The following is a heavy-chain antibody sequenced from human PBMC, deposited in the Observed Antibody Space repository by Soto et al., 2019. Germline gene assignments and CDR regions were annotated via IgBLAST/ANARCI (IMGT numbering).Heavy chain of an antibody. CDR3: ARHPNYDILTGTPIFHV. Sequence: SQTMSLRCTVADGSSSSSGDYWGSIRQPPGKGLEGIGSIYYSGSTYYNPSLKSRVTISVDTSKNQFSLKLSSVTAADTAVYYCARHPNYDILTGTPIFHVWGKGTTVTVS. D-gene: IGHD3-9*01. V-gene: IGHV4-39*01. CDR2: IYYSGST. CDR1: DGSSSSSGDY. J-gene: IGHJ6*03.